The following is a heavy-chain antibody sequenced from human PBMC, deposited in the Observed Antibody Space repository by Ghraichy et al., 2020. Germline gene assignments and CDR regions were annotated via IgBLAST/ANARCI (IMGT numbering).Heavy chain of an antibody. V-gene: IGHV4-39*01. J-gene: IGHJ4*02. CDR3: SRARLTVWN. CDR2: IYYSGNT. CDR1: AGSISSNSYY. D-gene: IGHD2-21*01. Sequence: SQTLSLTCTVSAGSISSNSYYWGWIRQPPGKGLEWIGSIYYSGNTYYNPSLKSRVTISVDTSKNQFSLKLRSVTAADTAVYYCSRARLTVWNWGQGTLVTVSS.